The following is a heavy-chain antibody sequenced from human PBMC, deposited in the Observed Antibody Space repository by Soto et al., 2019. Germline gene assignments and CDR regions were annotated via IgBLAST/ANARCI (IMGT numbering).Heavy chain of an antibody. Sequence: KASETLSLTCAVYGGSFSGYYWSWIRQPPGKGLEWIGEINHSGSTNYNPSLKSRVTISVDTSKNQFSLKLSSVTAADTAVYYCARQRPTDGRWEFANYYGMDVWGQGTPVTVSS. J-gene: IGHJ6*02. D-gene: IGHD1-26*01. CDR2: INHSGST. CDR1: GGSFSGYY. V-gene: IGHV4-34*01. CDR3: ARQRPTDGRWEFANYYGMDV.